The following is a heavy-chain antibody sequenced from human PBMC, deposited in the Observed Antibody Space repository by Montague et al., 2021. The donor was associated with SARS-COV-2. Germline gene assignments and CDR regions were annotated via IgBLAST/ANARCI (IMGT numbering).Heavy chain of an antibody. CDR1: GFSLSTSGMC. D-gene: IGHD1-1*01. J-gene: IGHJ6*02. CDR3: ARINSDPLDYYYYGMDV. V-gene: IGHV2-70*01. CDR2: IDWDDDK. Sequence: PALGKPTQTLTLTCTFSGFSLSTSGMCVSWIRQPSGKALEWLALIDWDDDKYYSTSLKTRLTISKDTSKNQVVLTMTNMDPVDTATYYCARINSDPLDYYYYGMDVWGQGTTVTVSS.